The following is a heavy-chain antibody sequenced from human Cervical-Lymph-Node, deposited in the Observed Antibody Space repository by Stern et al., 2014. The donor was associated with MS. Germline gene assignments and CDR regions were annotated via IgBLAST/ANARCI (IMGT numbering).Heavy chain of an antibody. V-gene: IGHV3-15*01. D-gene: IGHD3-22*01. CDR2: LRRDPEGVTA. CDR1: GFTLSSTW. CDR3: TTAPGDSVGYGLDY. Sequence: EVQLVESGGGLVKPGESLRLACTASGFTLSSTWMSWVRQAPGQGLEWVGRLRRDPEGVTADYTSPVKGRFTISYDDSKNTLFLHMTSLETEDTAVYYCTTAPGDSVGYGLDYWGQGTRVTVSS. J-gene: IGHJ4*02.